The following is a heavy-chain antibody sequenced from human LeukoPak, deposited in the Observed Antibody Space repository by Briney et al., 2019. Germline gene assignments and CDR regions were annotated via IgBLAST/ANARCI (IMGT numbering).Heavy chain of an antibody. V-gene: IGHV3-53*01. J-gene: IGHJ4*02. CDR2: IYSGGST. CDR1: GFTVSSNY. D-gene: IGHD3-10*01. Sequence: PGGSLRLSCAASGFTVSSNYMSWVRQAPGKGLEWVSVIYSGGSTYYADSVKGRLTISRDNSKNTLYLQMNSLRAEDTAVYYCAREMVRGVIDYWGQGTLVTVSS. CDR3: AREMVRGVIDY.